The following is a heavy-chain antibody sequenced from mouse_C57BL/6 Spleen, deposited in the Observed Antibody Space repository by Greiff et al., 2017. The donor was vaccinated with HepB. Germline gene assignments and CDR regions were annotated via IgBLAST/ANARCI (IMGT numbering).Heavy chain of an antibody. CDR3: ARGITTDWYFDV. CDR1: GYTFTSYG. V-gene: IGHV1-81*01. CDR2: IYPRSGNT. D-gene: IGHD1-1*01. Sequence: VQLQQSGAELARPGASVKLSCKASGYTFTSYGISWVKQRTGQGLEWIGEIYPRSGNTYYNEKFKGKATLTADKSSSTAYMELRSLTSEDSAVYFCARGITTDWYFDVWGTGTTVTVSS. J-gene: IGHJ1*03.